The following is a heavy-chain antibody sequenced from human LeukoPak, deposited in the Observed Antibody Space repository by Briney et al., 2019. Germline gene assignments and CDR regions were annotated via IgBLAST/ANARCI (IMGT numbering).Heavy chain of an antibody. D-gene: IGHD3-9*01. CDR1: GGSGSDY. CDR3: ARHLRYFDWLSTFDP. J-gene: IGHJ5*02. V-gene: IGHV4-39*01. Sequence: SGTLSLTCIVSGGSGSDYWGWIRQPPGKGLEWIGSIYFLGSTFHNPSLKSRVTISVDTSKNQFSLKLSSVTAADTAVYYCARHLRYFDWLSTFDPWGQGALVTVSS. CDR2: IYFLGST.